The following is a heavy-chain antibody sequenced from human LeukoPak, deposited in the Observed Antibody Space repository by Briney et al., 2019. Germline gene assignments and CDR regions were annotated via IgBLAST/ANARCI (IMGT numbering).Heavy chain of an antibody. J-gene: IGHJ4*02. CDR1: EYTFTSYH. D-gene: IGHD3-22*01. V-gene: IGHV1-46*01. CDR2: INPSGGST. Sequence: ASVKVSCKASEYTFTSYHMHWVRQAPGQGLEWMGIINPSGGSTSYAQKFQGRVTMTRDMSTSTVYMELSSLRSEDTAVYYCATGLTYYYDSSGTSTSALPFDYWGQGTLVTVSS. CDR3: ATGLTYYYDSSGTSTSALPFDY.